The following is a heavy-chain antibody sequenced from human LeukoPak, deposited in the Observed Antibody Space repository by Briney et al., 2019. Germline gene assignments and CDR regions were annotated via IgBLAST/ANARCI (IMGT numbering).Heavy chain of an antibody. CDR2: IYHSGRA. V-gene: IGHV4-39*01. CDR1: LDSMTLSTYY. Sequence: SETPSLTSTLSLDSMTLSTYYSGSIRHPPRIGLEWIGLIYHSGRAYYNPSLESRVAISVDTSKGQFSLRLTCVAAADTALYYCARLIICRTRYCDPPAGPRGFDSWGQGALVIVSS. J-gene: IGHJ4*02. D-gene: IGHD3-9*01. CDR3: ARLIICRTRYCDPPAGPRGFDS.